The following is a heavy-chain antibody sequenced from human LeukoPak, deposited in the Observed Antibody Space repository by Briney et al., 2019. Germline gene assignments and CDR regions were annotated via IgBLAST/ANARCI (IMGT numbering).Heavy chain of an antibody. J-gene: IGHJ6*02. V-gene: IGHV4-4*02. CDR2: RYHSGST. CDR1: GDSISSSHW. D-gene: IGHD2-2*03. CDR3: ARDGGLGHCSSTSCPGDGMDV. Sequence: SETLSLTCAVSGDSISSSHWWGWVRQPPGKGLEWIGERYHSGSTNYNSSLKSGVTISVDKSKNQFSLKLSSATAPHTAVYYCARDGGLGHCSSTSCPGDGMDVWGQGTTVTVSS.